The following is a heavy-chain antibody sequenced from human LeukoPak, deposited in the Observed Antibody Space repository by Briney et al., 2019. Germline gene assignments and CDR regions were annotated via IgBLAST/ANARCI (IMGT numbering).Heavy chain of an antibody. CDR1: GFTFSTFW. Sequence: GGSLRVSCAASGFTFSTFWMSWVRQAPGKGLEWVANINQDGSDKYYVGSMKGRFTVSRDNAKNSLYLQMDSLRAEDTAVYYCARGGTFVSDYWGQGTLVTVSS. J-gene: IGHJ4*02. V-gene: IGHV3-7*01. CDR2: INQDGSDK. D-gene: IGHD1-1*01. CDR3: ARGGTFVSDY.